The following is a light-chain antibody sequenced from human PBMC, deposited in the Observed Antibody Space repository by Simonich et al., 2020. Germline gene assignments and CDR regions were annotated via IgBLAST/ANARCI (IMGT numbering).Light chain of an antibody. V-gene: IGKV1-12*01. Sequence: DIQMTQSPSSVSASVGDRVTITCRSSQGISSWLAWYQKKPGKAPKLLIYAASSLQSGVPSRFSGSGSGTDFTLTISSLQPEDFATYYCQQANSFPPIAFTFGPGTKVDIK. J-gene: IGKJ3*01. CDR2: AAS. CDR1: QGISSW. CDR3: QQANSFPPIAFT.